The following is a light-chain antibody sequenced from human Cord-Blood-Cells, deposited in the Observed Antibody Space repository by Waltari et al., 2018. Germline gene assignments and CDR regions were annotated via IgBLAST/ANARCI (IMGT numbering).Light chain of an antibody. J-gene: IGKJ2*03. Sequence: DIQMTQSPSSLSPSVGDRVTITCQASQNINNYLNWYQQKPGKAPRLLIYAASNLETGVPSRFSGSGSGTDFTFTISSLQPEDIATYYCQQYDNLPYSFGQGTKLEIK. CDR2: AAS. CDR3: QQYDNLPYS. CDR1: QNINNY. V-gene: IGKV1-33*01.